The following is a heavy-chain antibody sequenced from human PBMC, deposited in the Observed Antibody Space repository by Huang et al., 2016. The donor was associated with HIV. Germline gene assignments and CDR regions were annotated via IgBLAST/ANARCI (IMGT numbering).Heavy chain of an antibody. CDR1: GGSITSSSYY. J-gene: IGHJ3*02. D-gene: IGHD3-22*01. CDR3: ARHFSYYDSSGYTPWDAFDI. V-gene: IGHV4-39*01. CDR2: SYYSGST. Sequence: QLQLQGSGPGLVKPSETLSLTCTVSGGSITSSSYYWGWIRQPPGKGLEWVGSSYYSGSTDYNPSLKRRVTGSVDTSKNQFSLKLSSVTAADTAVYYCARHFSYYDSSGYTPWDAFDIWGQGTMVTVSS.